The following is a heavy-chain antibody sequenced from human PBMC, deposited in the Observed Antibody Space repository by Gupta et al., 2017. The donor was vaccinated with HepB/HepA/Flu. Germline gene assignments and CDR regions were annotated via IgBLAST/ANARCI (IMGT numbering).Heavy chain of an antibody. CDR2: ITGSGTRT. J-gene: IGHJ3*02. V-gene: IGHV3-23*01. CDR3: ARVRYYYESGDYYDAFDI. D-gene: IGHD3-22*01. Sequence: EVQLLESGGGLVQPGGSLRLSCAASGFTFSLYAMTWVRQAPGKGLEWVSLITGSGTRTYYAEYVKGRFTISRDNSKNTVYVQMNSLRAEDTAVYYCARVRYYYESGDYYDAFDIWGQGTMVTVS. CDR1: GFTFSLYA.